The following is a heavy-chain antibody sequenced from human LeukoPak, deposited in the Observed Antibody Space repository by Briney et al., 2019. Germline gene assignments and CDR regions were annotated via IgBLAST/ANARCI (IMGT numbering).Heavy chain of an antibody. CDR3: ASPPPGSSSWYGWFDP. CDR2: INHSGST. CDR1: GGSFSGYY. Sequence: PSETLSLTCAVYGGSFSGYYWSWIRQPPGKGLEWIGEINHSGSTNYNPSLKSRVTISVDTSKNQFSLKLSSVTAADTAVYYCASPPPGSSSWYGWFDPWGQGTLVTVSS. D-gene: IGHD6-13*01. V-gene: IGHV4-34*01. J-gene: IGHJ5*02.